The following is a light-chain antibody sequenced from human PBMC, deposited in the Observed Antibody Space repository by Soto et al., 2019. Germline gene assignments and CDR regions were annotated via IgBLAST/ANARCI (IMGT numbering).Light chain of an antibody. CDR1: HNDIGTYDY. Sequence: QSALTQPTSLSGSPGPSHTISFTGNHNDIGTYDYVSCYQQHPGKAPKLMIYEVSKRPSGVPDRFSGSKSGNTASLTVSRLQAEDEADYYCSLYPGSNNSFVFGTGTKVTVL. V-gene: IGLV2-8*01. J-gene: IGLJ1*01. CDR2: EVS. CDR3: SLYPGSNNSFV.